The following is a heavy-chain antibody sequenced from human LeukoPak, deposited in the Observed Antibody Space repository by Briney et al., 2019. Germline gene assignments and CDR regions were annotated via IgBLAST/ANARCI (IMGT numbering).Heavy chain of an antibody. V-gene: IGHV4-59*08. Sequence: SETLSLACTVSRGSINYFYWSWIRQPPGKGLEFIAHIYYTGATDYNRPLQSRVSISVDTAKNQRSLRLNSVTAADTAVYYCARWNEGLDYWGQGTLVTVSS. CDR3: ARWNEGLDY. J-gene: IGHJ4*02. D-gene: IGHD1-1*01. CDR1: RGSINYFY. CDR2: IYYTGAT.